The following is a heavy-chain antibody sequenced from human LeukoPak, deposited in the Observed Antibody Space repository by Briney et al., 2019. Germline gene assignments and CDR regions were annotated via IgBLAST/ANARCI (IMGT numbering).Heavy chain of an antibody. V-gene: IGHV3-30*02. D-gene: IGHD3-3*01. CDR1: GFTFSSYG. CDR2: IRYDGSNK. Sequence: GGSLRLSCAASGFTFSSYGMHWVRQAPGKGLEWVAFIRYDGSNKYYAESVKGRFTISRDNSKNTLYLQMNSLRPEDTALYYCAKSTIRLRFYYMDVWGKGTTVTISS. CDR3: AKSTIRLRFYYMDV. J-gene: IGHJ6*03.